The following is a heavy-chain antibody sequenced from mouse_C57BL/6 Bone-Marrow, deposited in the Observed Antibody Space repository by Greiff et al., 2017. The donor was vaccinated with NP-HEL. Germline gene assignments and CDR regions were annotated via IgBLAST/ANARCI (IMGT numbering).Heavy chain of an antibody. CDR2: IYPRSGNT. D-gene: IGHD1-1*01. Sequence: VQLQQSGAELARPGASVKLSCKASGYTFTSYGISWVTQRTGQGLEWIGEIYPRSGNTYYNEKFKGKATLTADKSSSTAYMELRSLTSEDSAVYFCARGDYGSWFAYWGQGTLVTVSA. CDR1: GYTFTSYG. J-gene: IGHJ3*01. CDR3: ARGDYGSWFAY. V-gene: IGHV1-81*01.